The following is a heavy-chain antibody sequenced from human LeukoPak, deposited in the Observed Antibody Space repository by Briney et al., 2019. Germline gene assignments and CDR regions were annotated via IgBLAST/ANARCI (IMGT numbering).Heavy chain of an antibody. D-gene: IGHD3-22*01. CDR1: GFTFSSYA. Sequence: GGSLRLSCAASGFTFSSYAMHWVRQAPGKGLEYVSAISSNGGSTYYANSVKGRFTISRDNSKNTLYLQMGSLRAEDMAVYYCARDPYYYDSSGPLCDWGQGTLVTVSS. V-gene: IGHV3-64*01. J-gene: IGHJ4*02. CDR2: ISSNGGST. CDR3: ARDPYYYDSSGPLCD.